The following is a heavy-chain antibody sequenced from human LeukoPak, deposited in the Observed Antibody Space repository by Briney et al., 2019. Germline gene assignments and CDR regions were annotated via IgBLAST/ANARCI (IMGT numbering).Heavy chain of an antibody. V-gene: IGHV3-9*01. CDR1: GFTFDDYA. D-gene: IGHD6-13*01. J-gene: IGHJ6*03. Sequence: GGSLRLSCAASGFTFDDYAMHWVRQAPGKGLEWVSGISWNSGSIGYADSVKGRFTISRDNAKNSLYLQMNSLRAEDTALYYCAKQASSSWQSTNYYYYMDVWGKGTTVTISS. CDR3: AKQASSSWQSTNYYYYMDV. CDR2: ISWNSGSI.